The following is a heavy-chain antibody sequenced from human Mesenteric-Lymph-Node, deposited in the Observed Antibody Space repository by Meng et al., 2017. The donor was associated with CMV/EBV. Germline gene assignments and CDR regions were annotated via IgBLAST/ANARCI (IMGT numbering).Heavy chain of an antibody. CDR1: GFNFHDYT. V-gene: IGHV3-9*01. J-gene: IGHJ4*02. CDR3: AKDRFPYRAVRSYFDY. D-gene: IGHD3-16*01. Sequence: SLKISCVGSGFNFHDYTMHWVRQPPGKGLEWVSSITWNSGSIGYADSVKGRFTISRDNAKNSLYLQMNSLRAEDTALYYCAKDRFPYRAVRSYFDYWGQGTLVTVSS. CDR2: ITWNSGSI.